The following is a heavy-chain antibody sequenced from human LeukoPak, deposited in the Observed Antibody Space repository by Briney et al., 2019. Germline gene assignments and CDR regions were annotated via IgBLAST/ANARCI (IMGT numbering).Heavy chain of an antibody. V-gene: IGHV1-2*02. CDR3: ASGIVVVPAAIPYGMDV. CDR2: INPNSGGT. CDR1: GYTFTGYY. J-gene: IGHJ6*02. Sequence: EASVKVSCKASGYTFTGYYMHWVRQAPGQGLEWMGWINPNSGGTNYAQKFQGRVTMTRDTSISTAYMELSRLRSDDTAVYYCASGIVVVPAAIPYGMDVWGQGTTVTVSS. D-gene: IGHD2-2*01.